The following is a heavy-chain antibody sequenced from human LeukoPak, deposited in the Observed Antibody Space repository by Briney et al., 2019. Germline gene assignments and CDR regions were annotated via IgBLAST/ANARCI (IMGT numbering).Heavy chain of an antibody. Sequence: GGSLRLSCAASGFTVSSNYMSWVRQAPGKGLEWVSVIYSDASTYYADSVKGRFTISRDNSKNTLYLQMNSLRAEDTAVYYCARVSSSWLYLDYWGQGILVAVSS. D-gene: IGHD6-13*01. CDR2: IYSDAST. CDR3: ARVSSSWLYLDY. CDR1: GFTVSSNY. J-gene: IGHJ4*02. V-gene: IGHV3-66*01.